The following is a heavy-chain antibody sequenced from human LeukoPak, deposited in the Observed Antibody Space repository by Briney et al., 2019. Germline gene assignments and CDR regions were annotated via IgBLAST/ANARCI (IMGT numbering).Heavy chain of an antibody. D-gene: IGHD6-19*01. CDR1: GFTFTAYN. J-gene: IGHJ3*02. V-gene: IGHV1-2*02. CDR3: ASSGLGDAFDI. CDR2: INPKSGGA. Sequence: ASVKVSCKASGFTFTAYNIHWVRQAPGQGLEWMGWINPKSGGANYAQKFQGRVTMTRDTSISTAYMELSRLRSDDTAVYYCASSGLGDAFDIWGQGTMVTVSS.